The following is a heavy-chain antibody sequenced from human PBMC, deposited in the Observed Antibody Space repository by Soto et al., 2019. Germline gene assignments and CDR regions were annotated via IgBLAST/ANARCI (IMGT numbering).Heavy chain of an antibody. CDR2: ILVGGST. J-gene: IGHJ3*02. CDR1: GFICSSYD. Sequence: GGSLRLSCAASGFICSSYDMSWVRQAPGKGLEWVSTILVGGSTHYEDSVKGRFTISRDRSKNTLYLQMNSLTAGDTAVYYCAKATATGGGAFDICGQGTMVTVSS. D-gene: IGHD2-8*02. V-gene: IGHV3-23*01. CDR3: AKATATGGGAFDI.